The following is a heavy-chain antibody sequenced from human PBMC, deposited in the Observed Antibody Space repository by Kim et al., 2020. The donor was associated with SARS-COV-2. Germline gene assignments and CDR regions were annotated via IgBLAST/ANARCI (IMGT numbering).Heavy chain of an antibody. CDR3: ARGHSPWFFDF. V-gene: IGHV3-53*01. Sequence: GGSLRLSCAASGITVTSNYMTWVRQAPGKGLEWVSSRHAGGSAYYADSAKGRFTISTDNSKNTLYLHLNTLRVDDTAVYYCARGHSPWFFDFWGQGALVT. CDR2: RHAGGSA. J-gene: IGHJ4*02. CDR1: GITVTSNY. D-gene: IGHD3-9*01.